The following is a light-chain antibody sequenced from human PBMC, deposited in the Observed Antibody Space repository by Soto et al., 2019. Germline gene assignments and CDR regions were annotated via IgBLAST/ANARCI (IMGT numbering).Light chain of an antibody. V-gene: IGLV2-14*03. CDR2: DVS. J-gene: IGLJ1*01. Sequence: SSPDQPASLSWAPWQSITIFCTWNNNEVGGYNYVSWYQQHPGSAPKLMIYDVSSRPSGVSNRFSGSKSGNTASLTISGLQAEDEADYYCSSYTSSFKLAVFGSGNKVTVL. CDR1: NNEVGGYNY. CDR3: SSYTSSFKLAV.